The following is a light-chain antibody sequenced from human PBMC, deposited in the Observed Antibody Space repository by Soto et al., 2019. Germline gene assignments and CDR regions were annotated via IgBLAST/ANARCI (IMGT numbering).Light chain of an antibody. CDR3: TSYTSSGTYV. J-gene: IGLJ1*01. V-gene: IGLV2-14*01. CDR1: SSDVGAYNY. CDR2: DVS. Sequence: QSVLTQPVSVSGSPGQSITISCTGTSSDVGAYNYVSWYQQHPGEAPKFMIFDVSNRPSGVSNRFSGSKSGNTASLTISGLQAEDEADYYCTSYTSSGTYVFGTGTKVTAL.